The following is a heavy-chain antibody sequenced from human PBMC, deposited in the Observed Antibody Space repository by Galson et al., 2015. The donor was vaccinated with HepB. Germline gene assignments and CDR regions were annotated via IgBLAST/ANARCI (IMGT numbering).Heavy chain of an antibody. J-gene: IGHJ4*02. CDR1: GFTFSSYS. CDR3: AGAPEDFWSGYYPFDY. V-gene: IGHV3-21*01. Sequence: SLRLSCAASGFTFSSYSMNWVRQAPGKGLEWVSSISSSSSYIYYADSVKGRFTISRDNAKNSLYLQMNSLRAEDTAVYYCAGAPEDFWSGYYPFDYWGQGTLVTVSS. CDR2: ISSSSSYI. D-gene: IGHD3-3*01.